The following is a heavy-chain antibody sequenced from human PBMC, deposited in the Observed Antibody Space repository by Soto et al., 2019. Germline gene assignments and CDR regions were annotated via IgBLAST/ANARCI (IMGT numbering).Heavy chain of an antibody. CDR2: IYHSGST. CDR1: GGSISSSNW. Sequence: SETLSLTCAVSGGSISSSNWCSWVRQPPGKGLEWIGEIYHSGSTNYNPSLKSRVTISVDKSKNQFSLKLSSVTAADTAVYYCARCYGSGSSYYYYGMDVWGQGTTVTVSS. V-gene: IGHV4-4*02. D-gene: IGHD3-10*01. J-gene: IGHJ6*02. CDR3: ARCYGSGSSYYYYGMDV.